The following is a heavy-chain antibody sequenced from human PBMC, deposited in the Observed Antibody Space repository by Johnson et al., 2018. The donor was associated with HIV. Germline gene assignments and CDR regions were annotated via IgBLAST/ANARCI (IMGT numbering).Heavy chain of an antibody. Sequence: VQLVESGGGLVQPGGSLRLSCAASGFTFSSYDMHWVRQATGKGLEWVSAIGTAGDTYYPGSVKGRFTISRGNSKNTLYLQMNSLRAEDTAVYYCARGFLTGTPSDAFDIWGQGTMVTVSS. J-gene: IGHJ3*02. CDR1: GFTFSSYD. D-gene: IGHD1-1*01. CDR2: IGTAGDT. CDR3: ARGFLTGTPSDAFDI. V-gene: IGHV3-13*01.